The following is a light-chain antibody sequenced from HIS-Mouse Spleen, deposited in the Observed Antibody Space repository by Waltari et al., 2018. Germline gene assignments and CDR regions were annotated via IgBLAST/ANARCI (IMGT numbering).Light chain of an antibody. CDR1: SSDVGSYNL. CDR3: CSYAGSWV. CDR2: EGS. Sequence: VSGSPGQSITISCTGTSSDVGSYNLVSWYQQHPGKAPKLMIYEGSKRPSGVSNRFSGSKSGNTASLTISGLQAEDEADYYCCSYAGSWVFGGGTKLTVL. V-gene: IGLV2-23*01. J-gene: IGLJ3*02.